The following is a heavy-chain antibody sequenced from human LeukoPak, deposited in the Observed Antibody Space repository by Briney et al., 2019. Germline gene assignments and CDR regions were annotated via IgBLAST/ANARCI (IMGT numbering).Heavy chain of an antibody. D-gene: IGHD1/OR15-1a*01. CDR2: TKGDGSDT. J-gene: IGHJ5*02. V-gene: IGHV3-74*03. Sequence: GGSLGLSCAASGFTFSGYWMHWVRQVPGKGLVWVSCTKGDGSDTTYADSVKGRFTISRDNAKNTLYLQMNSLRVEDMAVYYCARDPRNKGFDPWGQGTLVTVSS. CDR1: GFTFSGYW. CDR3: ARDPRNKGFDP.